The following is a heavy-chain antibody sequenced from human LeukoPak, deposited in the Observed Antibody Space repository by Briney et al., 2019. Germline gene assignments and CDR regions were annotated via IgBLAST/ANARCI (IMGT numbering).Heavy chain of an antibody. V-gene: IGHV4-39*07. D-gene: IGHD2-15*01. CDR3: ARVICSGGSCRFDY. CDR1: GGSISSSSYY. Sequence: SETLSLTCTVSGGSISSSSYYWGWIRQPPGKGLEWLGTIYYRGTTYYNPSLKSRVTISVDTSKNQFSLRLSSVTAADTAVYYCARVICSGGSCRFDYWGQGTLVTVSS. CDR2: IYYRGTT. J-gene: IGHJ4*02.